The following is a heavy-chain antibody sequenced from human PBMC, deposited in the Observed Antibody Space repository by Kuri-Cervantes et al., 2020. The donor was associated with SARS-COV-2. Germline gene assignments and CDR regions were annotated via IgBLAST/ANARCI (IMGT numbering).Heavy chain of an antibody. CDR2: IIPIFGTA. CDR3: ASRRGYSYGIAVGDAFDI. Sequence: SVKVSCKASGGTFSSYAISWVRQAPGQGLEWMGGIIPIFGTANYAQKFQGRVTITTGESTSTAYMELSSLRSEDTAVYYCASRRGYSYGIAVGDAFDIWGQGTMVTVSS. CDR1: GGTFSSYA. D-gene: IGHD5-18*01. J-gene: IGHJ3*02. V-gene: IGHV1-69*05.